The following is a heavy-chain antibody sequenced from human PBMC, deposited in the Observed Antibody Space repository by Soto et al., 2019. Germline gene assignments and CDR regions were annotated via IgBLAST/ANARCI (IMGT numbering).Heavy chain of an antibody. J-gene: IGHJ4*02. V-gene: IGHV3-21*01. CDR2: ISSSSSYI. D-gene: IGHD3-22*01. CDR1: GFTFSSYS. Sequence: GGSLRLSCAASGFTFSSYSMNWVRQAPGKGLEWVSSISSSSSYIYYADSVKGRFTISRDNAKNSLYLQMNSLRAEDTAVYYCARDTIPYYYDSSGYYLHFDYWDQGTLVTVSS. CDR3: ARDTIPYYYDSSGYYLHFDY.